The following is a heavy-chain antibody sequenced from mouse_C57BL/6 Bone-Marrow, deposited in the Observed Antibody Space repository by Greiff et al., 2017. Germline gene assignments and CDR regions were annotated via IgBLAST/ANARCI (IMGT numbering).Heavy chain of an antibody. V-gene: IGHV14-4*01. D-gene: IGHD4-1*01. J-gene: IGHJ3*01. CDR3: TTVGLSGPFAY. CDR1: GYNIKDDY. Sequence: EVQLQQSGAELVRPGASVKLSCTASGYNIKDDYMHWVKQRPEQGLEWIGWIDPENGDTEYASKFKGKATITADTSSNTAYLQLSSLTSEDAAVYYCTTVGLSGPFAYWGQGTLVTVSA. CDR2: IDPENGDT.